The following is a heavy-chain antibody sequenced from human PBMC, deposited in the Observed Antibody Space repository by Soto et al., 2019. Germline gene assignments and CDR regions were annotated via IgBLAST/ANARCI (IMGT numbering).Heavy chain of an antibody. CDR3: ARVAEMGEVTEDYYYYMDV. CDR1: GDTFSNHT. Sequence: QVQLVQSGAEVKKPGSSVKVSCKASGDTFSNHTISWVRQAPGQGLEWMGRIIPILGVANYAQKFQGRVTITADKTTTTAYMEVSSLRPADTAVYYCARVAEMGEVTEDYYYYMDVWGKGTTVTVSS. D-gene: IGHD2-21*02. CDR2: IIPILGVA. V-gene: IGHV1-69*04. J-gene: IGHJ6*03.